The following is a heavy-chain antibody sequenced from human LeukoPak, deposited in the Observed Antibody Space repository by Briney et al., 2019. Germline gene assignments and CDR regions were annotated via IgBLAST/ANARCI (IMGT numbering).Heavy chain of an antibody. V-gene: IGHV3-7*01. CDR2: IKQDASEL. CDR3: VRAIAAAASY. Sequence: GGSLRLSCAASEFTFSNYWMTWVRQAPGRGLEWVANIKQDASELYYVESVKGRFTISRDNAKNSLYLQMNSLRAEDTAVYYCVRAIAAAASYWGQGTLATVSS. J-gene: IGHJ4*02. CDR1: EFTFSNYW. D-gene: IGHD6-13*01.